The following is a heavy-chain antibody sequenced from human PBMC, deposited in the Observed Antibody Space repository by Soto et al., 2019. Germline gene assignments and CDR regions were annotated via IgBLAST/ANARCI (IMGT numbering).Heavy chain of an antibody. J-gene: IGHJ3*02. CDR2: INHRGST. V-gene: IGHV4-34*01. Sequence: SETLSLTCAVYGGSFSGYYWSWIRQPPGKGLEWIGEINHRGSTNYNPSLKSQITISVDTTKNQFSLELISVTAADTAVYYCARGSEGFGRDYYYDSSGYAFDSWCHGTMVPGSS. D-gene: IGHD3-22*01. CDR3: ARGSEGFGRDYYYDSSGYAFDS. CDR1: GGSFSGYY.